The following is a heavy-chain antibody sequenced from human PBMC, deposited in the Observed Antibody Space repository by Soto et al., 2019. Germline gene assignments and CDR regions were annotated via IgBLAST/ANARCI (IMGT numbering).Heavy chain of an antibody. D-gene: IGHD2-15*01. CDR1: GYTFTSYA. J-gene: IGHJ4*02. CDR2: INAGNGNT. V-gene: IGHV1-3*01. Sequence: ASVKVSCKASGYTFTSYAMHWVRQAPGQRLEWMGWINAGNGNTKYSQKFQGRVTITRDTSASTAYMELSSLRSEDTAVYYCASLVACSGGSCYRVDYWGPGTLVTVSS. CDR3: ASLVACSGGSCYRVDY.